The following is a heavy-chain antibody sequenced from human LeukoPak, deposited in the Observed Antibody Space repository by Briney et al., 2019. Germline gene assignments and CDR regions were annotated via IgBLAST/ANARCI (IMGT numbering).Heavy chain of an antibody. Sequence: PGGSLRLSCAASGFTFSNYAIHWVRQAPGKGLKWVSIVGGSGVKTYYADSVKGRFTISRDNSKNTVYLQMNSLRAEDTAVYYCAKRGDCSGTCTYDYWGQGTLVTVSS. CDR2: VGGSGVKT. D-gene: IGHD2-2*01. CDR3: AKRGDCSGTCTYDY. J-gene: IGHJ4*02. CDR1: GFTFSNYA. V-gene: IGHV3-23*01.